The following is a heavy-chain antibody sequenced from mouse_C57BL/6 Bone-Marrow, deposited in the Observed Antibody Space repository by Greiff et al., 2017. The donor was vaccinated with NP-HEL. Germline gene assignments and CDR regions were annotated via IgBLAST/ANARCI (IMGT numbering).Heavy chain of an antibody. CDR1: GYTFTDYY. J-gene: IGHJ2*01. Sequence: QVQLQQSGAELVRPGASVKLSCKASGYTFTDYYINWVQQRPGQGLEWIARIYPGSGNTYYNEKFKGKATLTAEKSSSTAYMQLSSLTSEDSAVYFCVCASTVVDYWGQGTTLTVSS. CDR2: IYPGSGNT. CDR3: VCASTVVDY. V-gene: IGHV1-76*01. D-gene: IGHD1-1*01.